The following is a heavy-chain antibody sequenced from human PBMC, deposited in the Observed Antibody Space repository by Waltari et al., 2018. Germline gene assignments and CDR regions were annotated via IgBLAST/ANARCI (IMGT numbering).Heavy chain of an antibody. V-gene: IGHV1-2*02. Sequence: QVQLVQSGAEVKKPGASVKVSCKASRFTFTGYYMHWVRQAPGQGLEWMGWINPSSGATNYAQKFQGRVTMTRDTSISTAYMEVSRLRSDDTAVYYCARDIKLVVAATPLLFDYWGQGTLVTVSS. CDR1: RFTFTGYY. D-gene: IGHD2-15*01. J-gene: IGHJ4*02. CDR3: ARDIKLVVAATPLLFDY. CDR2: INPSSGAT.